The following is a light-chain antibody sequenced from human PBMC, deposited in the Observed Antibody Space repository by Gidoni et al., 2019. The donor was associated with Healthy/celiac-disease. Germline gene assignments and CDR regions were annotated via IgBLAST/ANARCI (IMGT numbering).Light chain of an antibody. Sequence: EIVLTQSPATLSLSPGERATLSCRASQSVSRYLAWYQHKPGQAPRLLIYDASNRATGIPARFSGSGSGTDFTLTISGLEPEDFAVYYCQQRSNWPLTFGGGTKVEIK. CDR2: DAS. V-gene: IGKV3-11*01. J-gene: IGKJ4*01. CDR3: QQRSNWPLT. CDR1: QSVSRY.